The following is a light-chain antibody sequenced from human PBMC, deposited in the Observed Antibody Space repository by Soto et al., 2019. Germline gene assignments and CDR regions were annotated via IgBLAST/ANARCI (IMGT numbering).Light chain of an antibody. Sequence: QMTPSHSSRSASVGASVPITVQARQNINSWVTWYQQRPGKAPKLLIYDASSLESGVPSRFSGSGSGTEFTLTISSLQPDDFATYYCKQYNSYPWTFGQGTKVDIK. J-gene: IGKJ1*01. CDR2: DAS. V-gene: IGKV1-5*01. CDR1: QNINSW. CDR3: KQYNSYPWT.